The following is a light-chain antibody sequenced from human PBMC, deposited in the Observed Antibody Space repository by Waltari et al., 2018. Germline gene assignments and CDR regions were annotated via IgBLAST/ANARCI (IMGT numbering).Light chain of an antibody. CDR2: GAS. CDR1: QSVSSN. V-gene: IGKV3-15*01. CDR3: QQYKNWPKT. Sequence: EIVMTQSPATLSVSPGERATLSCRASQSVSSNLALYQQKPGQAPRLLIYGASTRATGIPARFSGSGSGTEFTLPISSLQSEDFAVYYCQQYKNWPKTFGQGTKVEIK. J-gene: IGKJ1*01.